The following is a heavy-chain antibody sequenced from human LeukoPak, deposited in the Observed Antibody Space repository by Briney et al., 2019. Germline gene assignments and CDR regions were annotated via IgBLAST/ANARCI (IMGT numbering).Heavy chain of an antibody. J-gene: IGHJ4*02. CDR2: IKQDGTEK. Sequence: GRSLRLSCAASGFSFTTYWMGWVRQAPGKGLEWVANIKQDGTEKYYVDSVKGRFTISRDNAKNSLYLQMNSLRAEDTAVYYCVGHSDYWGQGTLVTVSS. D-gene: IGHD3-16*01. V-gene: IGHV3-7*01. CDR3: VGHSDY. CDR1: GFSFTTYW.